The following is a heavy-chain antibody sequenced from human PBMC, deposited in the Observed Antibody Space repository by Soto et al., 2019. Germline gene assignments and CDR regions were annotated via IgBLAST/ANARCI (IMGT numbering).Heavy chain of an antibody. CDR1: GFTFSSYG. CDR3: ARDSNWGGAFDI. V-gene: IGHV3-NL1*01. CDR2: IYTGGTT. Sequence: GVSLRLSCAASGFTFSSYGMHWVRQAPGKGLEWVAVIYTGGTTYYADSVKGRFTISRDNSKNTLYLQMNSLRAEDTAMYYCARDSNWGGAFDIWGQGTMVTVSS. J-gene: IGHJ3*02. D-gene: IGHD7-27*01.